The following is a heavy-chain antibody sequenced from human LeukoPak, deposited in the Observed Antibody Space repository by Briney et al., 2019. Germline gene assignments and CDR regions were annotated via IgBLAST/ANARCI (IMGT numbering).Heavy chain of an antibody. D-gene: IGHD3-10*01. V-gene: IGHV4-39*01. Sequence: SETLSLTCTVSGASMRSSSYYWVWIRQPPGRGLEWIGSIFYSGSTYYNSSIKSRATISVDTSKNQFSLKLRSVTAADTAVYYCASTLTYSYGSGSYYIDCWGQGTLVTVSS. CDR2: IFYSGST. J-gene: IGHJ4*02. CDR1: GASMRSSSYY. CDR3: ASTLTYSYGSGSYYIDC.